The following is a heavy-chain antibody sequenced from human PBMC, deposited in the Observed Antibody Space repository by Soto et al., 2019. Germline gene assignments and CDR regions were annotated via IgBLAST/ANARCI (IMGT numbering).Heavy chain of an antibody. J-gene: IGHJ4*02. CDR3: ARGESVVGDY. Sequence: GASVKASCKASGYTFTSYAMHWVRQAPGQRLEWMGWINAGNGNTKCSQKFQDRVTITRDTSASTAYMELSSLRSEDTAVYYCARGESVVGDYWGQGTLVTVSS. D-gene: IGHD2-15*01. CDR1: GYTFTSYA. CDR2: INAGNGNT. V-gene: IGHV1-3*01.